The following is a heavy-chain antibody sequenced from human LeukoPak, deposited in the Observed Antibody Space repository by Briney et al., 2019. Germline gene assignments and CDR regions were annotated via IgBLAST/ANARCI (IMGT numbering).Heavy chain of an antibody. CDR3: AREVLDVDATMTNYYYYMDV. J-gene: IGHJ6*03. V-gene: IGHV3-21*01. CDR2: ISTSDSYM. Sequence: GGSLRLSCAASGFNSSTSRMNWVRQAPGKGLEWVSSISTSDSYMYYGDSVRGRFTISRDNTRNSVYLQMNSLRAEDTAVYYCAREVLDVDATMTNYYYYMDVWGKGTTVTVSS. CDR1: GFNSSTSR. D-gene: IGHD5-18*01.